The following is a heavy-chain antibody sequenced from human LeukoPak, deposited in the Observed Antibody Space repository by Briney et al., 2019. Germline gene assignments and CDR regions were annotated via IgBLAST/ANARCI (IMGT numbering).Heavy chain of an antibody. CDR3: ARDQSGWYGKRY. Sequence: PGGSLRLSCAASGFTFSSHWMTWVRQAPGKGLEWVSVIYSGGSTYYADSVKGRFTISRDNSKNTLYLQMNSLRAEDTAVYYCARDQSGWYGKRYWGQGTLVTVSS. V-gene: IGHV3-66*01. CDR1: GFTFSSHW. D-gene: IGHD6-19*01. CDR2: IYSGGST. J-gene: IGHJ4*02.